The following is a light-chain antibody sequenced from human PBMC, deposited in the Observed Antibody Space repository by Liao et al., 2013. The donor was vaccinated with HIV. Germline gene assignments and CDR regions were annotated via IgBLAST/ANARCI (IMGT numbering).Light chain of an antibody. CDR3: QAWDSSVV. CDR2: YDS. Sequence: SYVLTQPPSVSVAPGKTANITCGGNTIGTKSVHWYQQKPGQAPIVVIYYDSDRPSGIPERFSGSNSGNTATLTISGTQAMDEADYYCQAWDSSVVFGGGTKLTVL. J-gene: IGLJ2*01. V-gene: IGLV3-21*01. CDR1: TIGTKS.